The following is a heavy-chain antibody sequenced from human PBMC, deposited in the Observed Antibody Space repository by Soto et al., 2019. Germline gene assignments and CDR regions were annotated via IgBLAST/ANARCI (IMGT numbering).Heavy chain of an antibody. Sequence: GGSLRLSCAASGFTFSSYGMHWVRQAPGKGLEWVAVIWYDGSNKYYADSVKGRFTISRDNSKNTLYLQMNSLRAEDTAVYYCARAAVDTAMVLYYYGMDVWGQGTTVTVSS. CDR2: IWYDGSNK. V-gene: IGHV3-33*01. CDR1: GFTFSSYG. J-gene: IGHJ6*02. D-gene: IGHD5-18*01. CDR3: ARAAVDTAMVLYYYGMDV.